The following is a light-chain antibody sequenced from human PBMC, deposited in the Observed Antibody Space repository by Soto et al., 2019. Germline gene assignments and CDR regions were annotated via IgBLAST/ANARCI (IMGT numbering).Light chain of an antibody. J-gene: IGLJ7*01. CDR2: NSY. V-gene: IGLV1-44*01. Sequence: HSVLTQPPSASGTPGQRVTIACSGSSSNIGSKTVNWYQQLPGTVPKLLIYNSYQRPSGVPDRFSGSKSGTSASLAISGLQSEDEADYYCAAWDASLNGYVFGAGTQLTVL. CDR1: SSNIGSKT. CDR3: AAWDASLNGYV.